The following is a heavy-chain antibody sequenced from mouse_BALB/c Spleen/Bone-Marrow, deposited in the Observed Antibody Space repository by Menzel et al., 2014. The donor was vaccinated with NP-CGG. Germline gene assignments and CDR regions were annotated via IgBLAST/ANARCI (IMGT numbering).Heavy chain of an antibody. V-gene: IGHV1-5*01. CDR3: TRRTATLDY. D-gene: IGHD1-2*01. J-gene: IGHJ2*01. CDR2: IYPGDSDT. CDR1: GYSFTSYW. Sequence: EVKLMESGTVLARPGASVKMSCKASGYSFTSYWIHWVKQRPGQGLEWIGAIYPGDSDTSFNQKFKDKAKLTAVTSASTAYMELSSLTNEDSAVYYGTRRTATLDYWCQGTTLPVSS.